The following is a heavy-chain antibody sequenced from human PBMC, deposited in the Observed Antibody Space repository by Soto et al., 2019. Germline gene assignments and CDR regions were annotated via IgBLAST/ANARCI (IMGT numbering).Heavy chain of an antibody. J-gene: IGHJ4*02. Sequence: QVQLVESAGGVVQPGTSLRLSCSASGFSFDAYGMHWVRQTPGKGLEWVAVISYDGSHRTYGDSVKGRFTISRDNSKNTLHLKMNSLRAEDTALYYCTKEGRGYGGFDPNSYFENWGQGTQVTVSS. D-gene: IGHD5-12*01. CDR1: GFSFDAYG. CDR3: TKEGRGYGGFDPNSYFEN. CDR2: ISYDGSHR. V-gene: IGHV3-30*18.